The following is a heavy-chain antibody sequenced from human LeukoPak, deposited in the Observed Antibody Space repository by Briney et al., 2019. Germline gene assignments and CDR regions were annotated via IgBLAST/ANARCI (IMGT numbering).Heavy chain of an antibody. CDR2: IIPIFGTA. J-gene: IGHJ4*02. CDR3: ARVRPLGYCSSTSCYAYYFDY. CDR1: GGTFSSYA. Sequence: GASVKVSCKASGGTFSSYAISWVRQAPGQGLEWMGGIIPIFGTANYAQRFQGRVTITADESTSTAYMELSSLRSEDTAVYYCARVRPLGYCSSTSCYAYYFDYWGQGTLVTVSS. V-gene: IGHV1-69*13. D-gene: IGHD2-2*01.